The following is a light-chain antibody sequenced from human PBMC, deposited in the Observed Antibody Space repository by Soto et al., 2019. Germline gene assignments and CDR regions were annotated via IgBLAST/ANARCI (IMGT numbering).Light chain of an antibody. CDR1: SSDVGGYNR. Sequence: QSALTQPASVSGSPGQSITISCTGTSSDVGGYNRVSWYQQHPGKAPKLMIYDVTIRPSGVSNRFSGSKSGNTASLTISGLQAEDEVEYYSSSYTTSNTLEGVFGTGTKVTVL. CDR2: DVT. CDR3: SSYTTSNTLEGV. V-gene: IGLV2-14*01. J-gene: IGLJ1*01.